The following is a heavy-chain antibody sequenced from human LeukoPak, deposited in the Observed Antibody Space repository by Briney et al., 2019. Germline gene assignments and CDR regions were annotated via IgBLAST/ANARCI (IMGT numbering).Heavy chain of an antibody. V-gene: IGHV3-21*01. CDR3: ARDQARYYMDV. CDR1: GFTFSSYS. CDR2: ISSSSSYI. J-gene: IGHJ6*03. Sequence: PGGSLRLSCAASGFTFSSYSMNWVRQAPGKGLEWVSSISSSSSYIYYADSVKGRFTISRDNAKNSLYLQMNSLRAEDTAVYHCARDQARYYMDVWGKGTTVTVSS.